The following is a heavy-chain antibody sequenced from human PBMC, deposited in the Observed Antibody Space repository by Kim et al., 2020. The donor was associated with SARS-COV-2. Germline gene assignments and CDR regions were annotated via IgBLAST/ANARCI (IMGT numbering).Heavy chain of an antibody. CDR1: GFIFNIYN. CDR2: ISSSSRTR. V-gene: IGHV3-48*02. Sequence: GGSLRLSCAASGFIFNIYNIHWVRQAPGMGLEWISHISSSSRTRYYADSVKGRFTISRDIAKNSLYLQMNSLRDEDTAVYYCARESHGSGSYFDYWGQGTLVTVSS. J-gene: IGHJ4*02. D-gene: IGHD3-10*01. CDR3: ARESHGSGSYFDY.